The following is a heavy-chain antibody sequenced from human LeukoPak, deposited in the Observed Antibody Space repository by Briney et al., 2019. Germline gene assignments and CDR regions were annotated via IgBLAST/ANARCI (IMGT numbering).Heavy chain of an antibody. CDR3: AREGPRGNSQFDY. CDR2: IWYDGSNK. CDR1: GFTFSSYA. D-gene: IGHD2/OR15-2a*01. Sequence: GGSLRLSCAASGFTFSSYAMTWVRQAPGKGLEWVALIWYDGSNKYYADSVKGRLTISRDNSKNTLYLQMNSLRAEDTAVYYCAREGPRGNSQFDYWGQGTLVTVSS. J-gene: IGHJ4*02. V-gene: IGHV3-33*08.